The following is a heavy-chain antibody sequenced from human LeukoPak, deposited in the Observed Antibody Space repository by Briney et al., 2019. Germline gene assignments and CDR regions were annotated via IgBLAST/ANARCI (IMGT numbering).Heavy chain of an antibody. CDR2: FTGSGGNT. Sequence: GGPLRLSCRASGFAFSSYAMSWVRQAPGKRLEWVSTFTGSGGNTYYADSVKGRFTISRDDSKNTLYLQMNSLRAEDTAMYYCARQGYSSSWYVAYWGQGTLVTVSS. CDR3: ARQGYSSSWYVAY. V-gene: IGHV3-23*01. D-gene: IGHD6-13*01. J-gene: IGHJ4*02. CDR1: GFAFSSYA.